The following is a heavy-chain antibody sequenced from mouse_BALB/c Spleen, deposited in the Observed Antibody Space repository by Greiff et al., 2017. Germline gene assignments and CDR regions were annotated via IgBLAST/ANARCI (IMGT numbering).Heavy chain of an antibody. D-gene: IGHD2-4*01. CDR2: IYPGDGDT. CDR1: GYTFTSYW. Sequence: QVQLKQSGAELARPGASVKLSCKASGYTFTSYWMQWVKQRPGQGLEWIGAIYPGDGDTRYTQKFKGKATLTADKSSSTAYMQLSSLASEDSAVYYCARRDYDGYYYAMDYWGQGTSVTVSS. CDR3: ARRDYDGYYYAMDY. V-gene: IGHV1-87*01. J-gene: IGHJ4*01.